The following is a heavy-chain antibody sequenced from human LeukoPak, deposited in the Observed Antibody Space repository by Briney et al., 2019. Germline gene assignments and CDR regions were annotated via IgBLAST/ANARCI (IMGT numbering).Heavy chain of an antibody. V-gene: IGHV4-34*01. CDR1: GGSFSGYY. CDR2: INHSGST. J-gene: IGHJ4*02. CDR3: ARDAYSGSYHFDY. D-gene: IGHD1-26*01. Sequence: PSETLSLTCAVYGGSFSGYYWSWIRQPPGKGLEWIGEINHSGSTNYNPSLKSRVTISVDTSKNQFSLKLSSVTAADTAVYYCARDAYSGSYHFDYWGQGTLVTVSS.